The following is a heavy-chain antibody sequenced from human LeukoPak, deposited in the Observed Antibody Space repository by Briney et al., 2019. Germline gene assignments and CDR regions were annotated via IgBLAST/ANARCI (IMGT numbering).Heavy chain of an antibody. CDR1: GYTFTSYG. Sequence: ASVKVSCKPSGYTFTSYGISWVRQAPGQGPEWMGWISAYNGNTNYAQKFQGRVTMTTDTSTSTAYMELRSLRSDDTAVYYRARGARALHDLGYWGQGTLVTVSS. CDR2: ISAYNGNT. J-gene: IGHJ4*02. V-gene: IGHV1-18*01. CDR3: ARGARALHDLGY.